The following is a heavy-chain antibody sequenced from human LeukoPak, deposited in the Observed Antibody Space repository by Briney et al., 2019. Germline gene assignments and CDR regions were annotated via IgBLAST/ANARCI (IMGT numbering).Heavy chain of an antibody. Sequence: ASVKVSCKASGYTFTGYYMHWVRQAPGQGLEWMGWINPNSGGTNYAQKFQGRVTMTRDTSISTAYMELSRLRSDDTAVYYCARGPWSAAIPFWDYWGQGTLVTVSS. D-gene: IGHD2-2*01. J-gene: IGHJ4*02. V-gene: IGHV1-2*02. CDR3: ARGPWSAAIPFWDY. CDR2: INPNSGGT. CDR1: GYTFTGYY.